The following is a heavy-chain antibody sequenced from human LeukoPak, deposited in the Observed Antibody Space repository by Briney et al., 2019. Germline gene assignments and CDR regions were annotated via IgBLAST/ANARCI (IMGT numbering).Heavy chain of an antibody. V-gene: IGHV3-7*01. CDR2: IKHDGSEE. CDR3: ARVHNTIY. J-gene: IGHJ4*02. Sequence: PGGSLRLSCVASGFTFSSFWMSWVRQAPGKGLEWVANIKHDGSEEHYVDSVEGRFSISRDNAKNSLYLQMNSLRAEDTAVYYCARVHNTIYWGQGVLVIVSS. CDR1: GFTFSSFW. D-gene: IGHD5-24*01.